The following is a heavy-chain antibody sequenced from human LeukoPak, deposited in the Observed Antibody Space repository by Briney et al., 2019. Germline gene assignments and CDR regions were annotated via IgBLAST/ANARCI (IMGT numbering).Heavy chain of an antibody. J-gene: IGHJ4*02. CDR3: ARSAYCGGDCYFPESGGFDY. CDR1: GGTLSNYA. Sequence: SVKVSCKASGGTLSNYAITWVRQAPGQGLEWMGGIIPIFGTGSYAQKFQGRVTITTDEFTSTVYMEVSSLTSEDTAVYYCARSAYCGGDCYFPESGGFDYWGQGTLVTVSS. CDR2: IIPIFGTG. D-gene: IGHD2-21*02. V-gene: IGHV1-69*05.